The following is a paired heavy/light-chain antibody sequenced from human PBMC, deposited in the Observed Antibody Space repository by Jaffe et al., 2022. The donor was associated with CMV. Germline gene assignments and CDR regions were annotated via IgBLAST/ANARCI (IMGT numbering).Heavy chain of an antibody. J-gene: IGHJ5*02. D-gene: IGHD6-6*01. V-gene: IGHV4-4*07. CDR2: FSTTGNT. CDR1: GGSISSQY. Sequence: QVQLQESGPGLVKPSETLSLTCTVSGGSISSQYWSWIRQPAGKGLEWIGRFSTTGNTYYNPSLKSRVTMSVDTSKNQLFLKLSSVTAADTAVYYCARGAQAVRHWFDPWGHGTLVTVSS. CDR3: ARGAQAVRHWFDP.
Light chain of an antibody. J-gene: IGLJ3*02. CDR2: DVT. Sequence: QSALTQPRSVSGSPGQSVTISCTGTSSDVGNYNYVSWYQQHPGKAPKFMIYDVTERPSGVPDRFSGSKSGNTASLTISGLQAEDEADYYCCSYAGSSWVFGGGTKLTVL. CDR3: CSYAGSSWV. CDR1: SSDVGNYNY. V-gene: IGLV2-11*01.